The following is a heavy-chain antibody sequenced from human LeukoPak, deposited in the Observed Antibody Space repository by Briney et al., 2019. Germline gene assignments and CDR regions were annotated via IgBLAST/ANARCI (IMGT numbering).Heavy chain of an antibody. CDR1: GFTFSSYA. D-gene: IGHD3-3*01. CDR2: ISYDGSNK. CDR3: ARPMGYDFWSGSPNDY. J-gene: IGHJ4*02. Sequence: GGSLRLSCAASGFTFSSYAMHWARQAPGKGLEWVAVISYDGSNKYYADSVKGRFTISRDNSKNTLYLQMNSLRAEDTAVYYCARPMGYDFWSGSPNDYWGQGTLVTVSS. V-gene: IGHV3-30-3*01.